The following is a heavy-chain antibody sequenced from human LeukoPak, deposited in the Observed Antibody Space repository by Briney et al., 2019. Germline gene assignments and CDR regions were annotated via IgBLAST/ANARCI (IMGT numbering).Heavy chain of an antibody. CDR1: GDSVSSNSVA. CDR3: ARGQTGSGRIFDY. V-gene: IGHV6-1*01. CDR2: TYYRSKWYN. Sequence: SQTLSLTCAISGDSVSSNSVAWNWIRQSPSRGLEWLGRTYYRSKWYNDYAVSVKSRITIKPDTSKNQFSLQLNSVTPEDTAVYYCARGQTGSGRIFDYWGQGILVTVSS. D-gene: IGHD2-15*01. J-gene: IGHJ4*02.